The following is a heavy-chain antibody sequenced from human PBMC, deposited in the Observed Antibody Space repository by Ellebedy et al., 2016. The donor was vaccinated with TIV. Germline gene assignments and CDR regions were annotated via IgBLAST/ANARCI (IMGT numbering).Heavy chain of an antibody. V-gene: IGHV4-39*01. J-gene: IGHJ5*02. D-gene: IGHD3-9*01. Sequence: MPSETLSLTFTVPRVSMTDATYYWAWLRQPPGKGLDWLGSIFHSGTTYKSPALSSRGSMSVDTSRNHFSLDLKSVTAADTAVYYCSRHLRYSDWPLLYLWGPGILVAVSS. CDR3: SRHLRYSDWPLLYL. CDR1: RVSMTDATYY. CDR2: IFHSGTT.